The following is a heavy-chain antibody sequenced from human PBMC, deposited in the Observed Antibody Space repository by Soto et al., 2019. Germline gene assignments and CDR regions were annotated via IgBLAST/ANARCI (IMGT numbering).Heavy chain of an antibody. CDR3: VKDSAGSCCTFYLDY. D-gene: IGHD1-1*01. Sequence: EVQLVEAGGGLVQPGRSLRLSCAASGFTFDDYAMHWVRQAPGKGLEWVSGISWNSGRIGYADSVKGRFTISRDNAKNSLFLQMSSLRVEDTVLYYCVKDSAGSCCTFYLDYWGQGALVTVSS. V-gene: IGHV3-9*01. CDR2: ISWNSGRI. J-gene: IGHJ4*02. CDR1: GFTFDDYA.